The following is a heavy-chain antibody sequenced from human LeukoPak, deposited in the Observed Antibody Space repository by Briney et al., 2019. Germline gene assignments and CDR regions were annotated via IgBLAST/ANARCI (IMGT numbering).Heavy chain of an antibody. V-gene: IGHV3-43D*03. CDR1: GFTFDDYA. J-gene: IGHJ4*02. D-gene: IGHD3-9*01. CDR2: ISWDGGST. CDR3: ARGGYDILTGYYNAQLRYFDY. Sequence: PGGSLRLSCAASGFTFDDYAMHWVRQAPGKGLEWVSLISWDGGSTYYADSVKGRFTISRDNSKNSLYLQMNSLRAEDTALYHCARGGYDILTGYYNAQLRYFDYWGQGTLVTVSS.